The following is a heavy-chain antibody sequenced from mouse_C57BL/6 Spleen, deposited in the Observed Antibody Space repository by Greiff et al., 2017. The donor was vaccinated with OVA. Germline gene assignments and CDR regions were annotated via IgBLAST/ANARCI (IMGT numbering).Heavy chain of an antibody. CDR3: ARSSAVVGYFDV. Sequence: VKLMESGAELVRPGTSVKVSCKASGYAFTNYLIEWVKQRPGQGLEWIGVINPGSGGTNYNEKFKGKATLTADKSSSTAYMQLSSLTSEDSAVYFCARSSAVVGYFDVWGTGTTVTVSS. V-gene: IGHV1-54*01. CDR2: INPGSGGT. J-gene: IGHJ1*03. CDR1: GYAFTNYL. D-gene: IGHD1-1*01.